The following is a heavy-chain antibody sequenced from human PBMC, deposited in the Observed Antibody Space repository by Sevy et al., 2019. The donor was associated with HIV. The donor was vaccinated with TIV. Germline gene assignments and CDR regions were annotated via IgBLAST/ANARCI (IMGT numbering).Heavy chain of an antibody. Sequence: SETLSLTCTVSGGSISSYYWSWIRQPPGKGLEWIGYIYYSGSTNYNPSLKSRVTISVDTSKNQFSLKLSSVTAADTAVYYCARDSGGYSGYDSGGYFDYWGQGTLVTVSS. D-gene: IGHD5-12*01. V-gene: IGHV4-59*01. CDR3: ARDSGGYSGYDSGGYFDY. J-gene: IGHJ4*02. CDR1: GGSISSYY. CDR2: IYYSGST.